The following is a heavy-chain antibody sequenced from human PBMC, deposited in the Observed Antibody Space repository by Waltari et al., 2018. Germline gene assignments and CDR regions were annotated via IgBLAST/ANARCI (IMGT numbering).Heavy chain of an antibody. J-gene: IGHJ4*02. V-gene: IGHV3-33*01. CDR1: GFTFSSYG. Sequence: QVQLVESGGGVVQPGRSLRLSCAASGFTFSSYGMHWVRQAPGKGLEWVEVIWDDGSNEYYAGSVKGRFTISRDNSKNTLYLQMNSLRAEDTAVYYCARGPHIVVVTAIDYWGRGTLVTVSS. D-gene: IGHD2-21*02. CDR3: ARGPHIVVVTAIDY. CDR2: IWDDGSNE.